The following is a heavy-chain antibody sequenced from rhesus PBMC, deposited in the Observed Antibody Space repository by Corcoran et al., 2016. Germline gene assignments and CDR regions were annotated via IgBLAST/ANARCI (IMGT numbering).Heavy chain of an antibody. J-gene: IGHJ4*01. CDR3: ARVPLYGNFDY. V-gene: IGHV4-127*01. Sequence: QVQLQESGPGLVKPSETLSLTCAVSGYSIRSGYGWGWVRQPPGKGLEWIGQIYGGSGSTYYNPSLKSRVTVSKDTSKNQFSLKLSSVTAADTAVYYCARVPLYGNFDYWGQGVLVTVSS. CDR2: IYGGSGST. CDR1: GYSIRSGYG. D-gene: IGHD4-35*01.